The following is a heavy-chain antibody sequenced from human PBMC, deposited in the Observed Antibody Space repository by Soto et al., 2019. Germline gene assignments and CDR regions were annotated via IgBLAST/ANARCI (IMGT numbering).Heavy chain of an antibody. Sequence: QVQLQESGPGLVKPSETLSLTCSVSGGSISSYYWSWVRQPPGKGLEWIGYIYYSGSTNYNPSHKSRVTISVDTSKNQFSLKLSSVTAADTAVYYWARHVGIAVVRGWFDPWGQGTLVTVSS. J-gene: IGHJ5*02. D-gene: IGHD6-19*01. CDR1: GGSISSYY. CDR3: ARHVGIAVVRGWFDP. V-gene: IGHV4-59*08. CDR2: IYYSGST.